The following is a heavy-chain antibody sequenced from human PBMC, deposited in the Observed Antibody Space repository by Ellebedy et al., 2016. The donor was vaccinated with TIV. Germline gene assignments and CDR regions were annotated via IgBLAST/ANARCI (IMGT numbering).Heavy chain of an antibody. Sequence: AASVKVSCKASGYTFTSYGLSWVRQAPGQGLEWMGWISAYYGNTNYAQKLQGRVTMTTDTSTSTAYMELRSLRSDDAAVYYCARGSSGWMAIDYWGQGTLVTVSS. CDR3: ARGSSGWMAIDY. CDR2: ISAYYGNT. CDR1: GYTFTSYG. V-gene: IGHV1-18*01. J-gene: IGHJ4*02. D-gene: IGHD6-19*01.